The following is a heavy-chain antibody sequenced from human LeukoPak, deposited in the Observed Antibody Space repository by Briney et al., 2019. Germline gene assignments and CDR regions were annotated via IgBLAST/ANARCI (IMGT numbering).Heavy chain of an antibody. CDR1: GFTFDDYA. CDR2: ISWNSGSI. J-gene: IGHJ4*02. V-gene: IGHV3-9*01. CDR3: AKGYCSSTSCYIDY. D-gene: IGHD2-2*02. Sequence: PGRSLRLSCAASGFTFDDYAMHWVRQAPGKGLERVSGISWNSGSIGYADSVKGRFTISRDNAKNSLYLQMNSLRAEDTALYYCAKGYCSSTSCYIDYWGQGTLVTVSS.